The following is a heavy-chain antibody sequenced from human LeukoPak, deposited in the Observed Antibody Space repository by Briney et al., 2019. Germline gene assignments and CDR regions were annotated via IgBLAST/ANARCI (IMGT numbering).Heavy chain of an antibody. D-gene: IGHD3-10*01. CDR3: ARGGYGSGSYKCWFDP. V-gene: IGHV4-34*01. J-gene: IGHJ5*02. CDR2: INHSGST. CDR1: GGSFSGYY. Sequence: LETLSLTCAVYGGSFSGYYWSWIRQPPGKGLEWIGEINHSGSTNYNPSLKSRVTISVDTSKNQFSLKLSSVTAADTAVYYCARGGYGSGSYKCWFDPWGQGTLVTVSS.